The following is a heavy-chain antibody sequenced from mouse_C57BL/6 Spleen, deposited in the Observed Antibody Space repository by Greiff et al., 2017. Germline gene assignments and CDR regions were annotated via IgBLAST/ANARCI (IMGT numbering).Heavy chain of an antibody. CDR1: GYAFSSSW. CDR2: IYPGDGDT. D-gene: IGHD1-1*01. CDR3: ARDYGSRWAMDY. V-gene: IGHV1-82*01. Sequence: VQLQQSGPELVKPGASVKISCKASGYAFSSSWMNWVKQRPGKGLEWIGRIYPGDGDTNYNGKFKGKATLTADKSSSTAYMQLSSLTSEDSAVYFCARDYGSRWAMDYWGQGTSVTVSS. J-gene: IGHJ4*01.